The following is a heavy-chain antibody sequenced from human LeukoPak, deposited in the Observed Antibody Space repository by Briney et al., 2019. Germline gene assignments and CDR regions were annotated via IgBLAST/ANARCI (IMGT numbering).Heavy chain of an antibody. CDR3: ARNNWYGKIDYYYYYGMDV. D-gene: IGHD1-20*01. J-gene: IGHJ6*02. CDR1: GGSFSGYY. V-gene: IGHV4-34*01. CDR2: INHSGST. Sequence: SETLSLTCAVYGGSFSGYYWSWIRQPPGKGLEWIGEINHSGSTNYNPSLKSRVTISVDTSKNQFSLKLSSVTAADTAVYYCARNNWYGKIDYYYYYGMDVWGQGTTVTVSS.